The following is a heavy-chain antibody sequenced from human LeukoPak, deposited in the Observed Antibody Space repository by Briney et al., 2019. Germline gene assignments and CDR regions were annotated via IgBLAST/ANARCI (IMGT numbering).Heavy chain of an antibody. CDR3: ARVGVRYFDY. J-gene: IGHJ4*02. V-gene: IGHV4-34*01. Sequence: SETLSLTCAVYGGSFSGYYWSWIRQPPGKGLEWIGEINHSGSTNYNPSLKSRVTISVDTSKNQFSLKLSSVTAADTAVYYCARVGVRYFDYWGQGTLVTVSP. CDR2: INHSGST. CDR1: GGSFSGYY. D-gene: IGHD3-10*01.